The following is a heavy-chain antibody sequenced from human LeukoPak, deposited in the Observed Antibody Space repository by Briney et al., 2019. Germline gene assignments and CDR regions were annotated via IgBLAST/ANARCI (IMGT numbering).Heavy chain of an antibody. Sequence: ASVKVSCKASGYTFTSYDINWVRQAPGQGLEWMGWINPNSGGTNYAQKFQGRVTMTRDTSISTAYMELSRLRSDDTAVYYCARADRAVAGHDPWGQGTLVTVSS. CDR3: ARADRAVAGHDP. J-gene: IGHJ5*02. D-gene: IGHD6-19*01. CDR1: GYTFTSYD. V-gene: IGHV1-2*02. CDR2: INPNSGGT.